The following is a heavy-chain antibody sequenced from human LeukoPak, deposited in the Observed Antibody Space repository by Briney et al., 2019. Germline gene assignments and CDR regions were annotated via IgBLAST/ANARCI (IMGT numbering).Heavy chain of an antibody. Sequence: PSETLSLTCTVSGGSISSSSYYWGWIRQPPGKGLEWIGSIYYSGSTYYNPSLKSRVTISVDTSKNQFSLKLSSVTAADTAVYYCARSDYYGSGSYYNEGGAFDIWGQGTMVTVSS. D-gene: IGHD3-10*01. CDR3: ARSDYYGSGSYYNEGGAFDI. V-gene: IGHV4-39*07. CDR1: GGSISSSSYY. CDR2: IYYSGST. J-gene: IGHJ3*02.